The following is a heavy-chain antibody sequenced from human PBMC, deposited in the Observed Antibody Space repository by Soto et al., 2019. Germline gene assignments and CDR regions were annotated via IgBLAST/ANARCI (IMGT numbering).Heavy chain of an antibody. CDR1: GFTFSNYG. CDR2: IASDGRNK. J-gene: IGHJ4*02. Sequence: QVLLVESGGGVVQPGTSLRLSCVASGFTFSNYGMHWVRQAPGRGLEWVAVIASDGRNKYYADSVKGRFTISRDNSKNALYLQMNSLRAEDTSLYYCARKPETGTTVPFDYWGQGTLVTVSS. CDR3: ARKPETGTTVPFDY. D-gene: IGHD1-1*01. V-gene: IGHV3-30*03.